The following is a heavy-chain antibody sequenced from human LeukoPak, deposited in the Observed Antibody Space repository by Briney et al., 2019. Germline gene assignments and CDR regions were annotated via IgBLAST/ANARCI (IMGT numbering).Heavy chain of an antibody. V-gene: IGHV3-23*01. CDR3: AKDQDPHYYDSSGLFDY. CDR2: ISGGGVST. J-gene: IGHJ4*02. CDR1: GFTFSSYS. D-gene: IGHD3-22*01. Sequence: GGSLRLSCAASGFTFSSYSMNWVRQAPGKGLEWVSGISGGGVSTYYADSVKGRFTISRDNSKNTLYLQMNSLRAEDTAVYYCAKDQDPHYYDSSGLFDYWGQGTLVTVSS.